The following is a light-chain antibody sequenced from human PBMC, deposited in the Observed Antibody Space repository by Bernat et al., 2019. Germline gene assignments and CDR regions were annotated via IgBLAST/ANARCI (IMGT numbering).Light chain of an antibody. CDR1: QGITRY. CDR3: HQYGSPFRS. Sequence: DIQMTQSPPSLSASVGDRVTITCRASQGITRYLVWFQQKPGKAPKSLIYAASSLESGVPSRLSGTGSGTDFTLTINSLQPEDFATYYCHQYGSPFRSFGQGTTVEIK. CDR2: AAS. V-gene: IGKV1-16*01. J-gene: IGKJ2*01.